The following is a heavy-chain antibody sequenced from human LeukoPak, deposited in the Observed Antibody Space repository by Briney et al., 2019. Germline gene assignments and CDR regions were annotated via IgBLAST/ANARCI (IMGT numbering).Heavy chain of an antibody. CDR3: ARMFGGVMYDY. J-gene: IGHJ4*02. CDR1: GFSVSSNY. V-gene: IGHV3-53*01. Sequence: PGGSLRLSCAASGFSVSSNYMSWVRRAPGKGLEWVSVIYSGSETYYADSVKGRFTISRDNSKNTLYLQMNSLRAEDTAVYYCARMFGGVMYDYWGQGTLVTVSS. D-gene: IGHD3-16*01. CDR2: IYSGSET.